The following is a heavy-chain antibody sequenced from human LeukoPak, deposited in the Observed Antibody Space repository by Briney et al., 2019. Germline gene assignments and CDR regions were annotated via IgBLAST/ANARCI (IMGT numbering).Heavy chain of an antibody. CDR3: ARDKSYCSSTSCYGESY. V-gene: IGHV1-69*13. Sequence: ASVKVSCKASGGTFSSYAISWVRQAPGQGLEWMGGIIPIFGTANYAQKFQGRVTITADGSTSTAYMELSSLRSEDTAVYYCARDKSYCSSTSCYGESYWGQGTLVTVSS. CDR1: GGTFSSYA. J-gene: IGHJ4*02. CDR2: IIPIFGTA. D-gene: IGHD2-2*01.